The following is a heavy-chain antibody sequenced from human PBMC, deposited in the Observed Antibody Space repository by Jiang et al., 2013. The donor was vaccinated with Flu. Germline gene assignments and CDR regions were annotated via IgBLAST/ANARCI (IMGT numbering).Heavy chain of an antibody. CDR3: ARAGGRYYYGMDV. D-gene: IGHD4-23*01. Sequence: EWMGWISAYNGNTNYAQKLQGRVTMTTDTSTSTAYMELRSLRSDDTAVYYCARAGGRYYYGMDVWGQGTTVTVSS. CDR2: ISAYNGNT. J-gene: IGHJ6*02. V-gene: IGHV1-18*01.